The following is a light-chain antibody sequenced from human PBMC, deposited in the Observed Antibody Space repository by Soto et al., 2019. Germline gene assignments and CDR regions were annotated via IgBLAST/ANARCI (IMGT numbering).Light chain of an antibody. CDR3: QKYTNVLA. CDR1: QGINNY. Sequence: DIQMTQSPSSLSASVGDRVTITCRASQGINNYLAWYRQIPGKVPKLLISAASTLQSGVPSRFSGSGSGTDFTLTIISLQHEDVAPCHCQKYTNVLAFGGGTKVEIK. V-gene: IGKV1-27*01. J-gene: IGKJ4*01. CDR2: AAS.